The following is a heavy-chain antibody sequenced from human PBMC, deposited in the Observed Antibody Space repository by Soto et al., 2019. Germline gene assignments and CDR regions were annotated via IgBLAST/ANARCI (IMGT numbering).Heavy chain of an antibody. CDR2: ISAYNGKT. D-gene: IGHD3-3*01. J-gene: IGHJ6*03. V-gene: IGHV1-18*01. CDR1: GYTFTSYG. CDR3: CVDFWSGPDYYYYYYMDV. Sequence: ASVKVSCKASGYTFTSYGISWVRQAPGQGLEWMGWISAYNGKTNYAQKLQGRVTMTTDSSTSTAYMELRSLRSDYTAVYYCCVDFWSGPDYYYYYYMDVWGKGTTVTVSS.